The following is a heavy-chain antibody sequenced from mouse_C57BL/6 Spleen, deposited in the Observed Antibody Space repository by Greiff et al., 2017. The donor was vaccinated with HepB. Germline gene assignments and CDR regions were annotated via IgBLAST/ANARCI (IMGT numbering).Heavy chain of an antibody. CDR2: ISSGSSTI. CDR1: GFTFSDYG. D-gene: IGHD1-1*01. CDR3: ARRGYYYGSSLYYYAMDY. Sequence: EVKVEESGGGLVKPGGSLKLSCAASGFTFSDYGMHWVRQAPEKGLEWVAYISSGSSTIYYADTVKGRFTISRDNAKNTLFLQMTSLRSEDTAMYYCARRGYYYGSSLYYYAMDYWGQGTSVTVSS. J-gene: IGHJ4*01. V-gene: IGHV5-17*01.